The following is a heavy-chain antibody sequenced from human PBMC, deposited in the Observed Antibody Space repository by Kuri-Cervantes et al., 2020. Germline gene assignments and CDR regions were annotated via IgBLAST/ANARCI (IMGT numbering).Heavy chain of an antibody. V-gene: IGHV3-30-3*01. CDR2: ISYDGSNQ. J-gene: IGHJ4*02. Sequence: GESLKISCAASGFTFSSCAMHWVRQAPGKGLEWVAVISYDGSNQYYADSVKGRFTISRDNSKNTLYLQMNSLKASDTAMYYCARLGFLGGIAVAGTADYWGQGTLVTVSS. CDR1: GFTFSSCA. CDR3: ARLGFLGGIAVAGTADY. D-gene: IGHD6-19*01.